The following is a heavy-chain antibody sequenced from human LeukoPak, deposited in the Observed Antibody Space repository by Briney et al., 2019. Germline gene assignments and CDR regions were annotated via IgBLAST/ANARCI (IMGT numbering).Heavy chain of an antibody. J-gene: IGHJ4*02. CDR2: INHSGST. Sequence: SETLSLTCTVSGGSISSYYWSWIRQPPGKGLEWIGEINHSGSTNYNPSLKSRVTISVDTSKNQFSLKLSSVTAADTAVYYCARVELVNYYDSSGYNDYWGQGTLVTVSS. CDR1: GGSISSYY. V-gene: IGHV4-34*01. CDR3: ARVELVNYYDSSGYNDY. D-gene: IGHD3-22*01.